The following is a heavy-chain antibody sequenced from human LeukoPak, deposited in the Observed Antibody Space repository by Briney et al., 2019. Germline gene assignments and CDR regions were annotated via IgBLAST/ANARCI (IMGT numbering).Heavy chain of an antibody. CDR1: GASFSGYY. Sequence: SETLSLTCAVYGASFSGYYWSWIRQPPGKGLEWIGEINQSRSTNYNPSLKSRVTISVDTSKNQFSLKLSSVTAADTAVYYCEVDLAYCGGDCYHLPGPYAFDIWGQGTMVTVSS. CDR3: EVDLAYCGGDCYHLPGPYAFDI. J-gene: IGHJ3*02. CDR2: INQSRST. V-gene: IGHV4-34*01. D-gene: IGHD2-21*02.